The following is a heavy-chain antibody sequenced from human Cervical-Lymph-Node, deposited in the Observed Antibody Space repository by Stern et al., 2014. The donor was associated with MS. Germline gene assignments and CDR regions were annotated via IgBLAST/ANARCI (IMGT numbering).Heavy chain of an antibody. CDR3: VRAVTFYGMDV. CDR1: GNSLSELS. V-gene: IGHV1-24*01. D-gene: IGHD4-23*01. CDR2: FDREDGER. J-gene: IGHJ6*02. Sequence: QDPLVQSGAEVKKPGASVTVSCKVSGNSLSELSVYWVRLAPGEGLEWMGGFDREDGERIYAQKFQGRVTVTEDIFRNTAYMELSSLRSEDTAVYYCVRAVTFYGMDVWGQGTMVTVSS.